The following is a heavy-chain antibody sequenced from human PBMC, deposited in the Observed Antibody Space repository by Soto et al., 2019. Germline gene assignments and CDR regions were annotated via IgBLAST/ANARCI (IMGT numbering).Heavy chain of an antibody. CDR3: ARDSFGTMIVVARDAFDI. V-gene: IGHV1-3*01. J-gene: IGHJ3*02. CDR1: GYTFTSYA. Sequence: ASVKVSCKASGYTFTSYAMHWVRQAPGQRLEWMGWINAGNGNTKYSQKFQGRVTITRDTSASTAYMELSSLRSEDTAVYYCARDSFGTMIVVARDAFDIRGQGTMVTVSS. D-gene: IGHD3-22*01. CDR2: INAGNGNT.